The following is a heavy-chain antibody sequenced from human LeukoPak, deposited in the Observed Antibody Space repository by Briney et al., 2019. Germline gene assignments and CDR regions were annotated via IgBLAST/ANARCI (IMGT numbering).Heavy chain of an antibody. CDR3: ARDVRWELLGFDY. V-gene: IGHV3-7*01. D-gene: IGHD1-26*01. Sequence: GGSLRLSCVAPGFTFSTYALNWVRQAPGKGLEWVANIKQDGSEKYYVDSVKGRFTISRDNAKNSLYLQMNSLRAEDTAVYYCARDVRWELLGFDYWGQGTLVTVSS. CDR2: IKQDGSEK. J-gene: IGHJ4*02. CDR1: GFTFSTYA.